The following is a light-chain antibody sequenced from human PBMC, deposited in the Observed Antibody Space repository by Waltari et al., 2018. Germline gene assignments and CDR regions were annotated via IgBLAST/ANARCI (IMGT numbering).Light chain of an antibody. V-gene: IGKV3-11*01. J-gene: IGKJ5*01. Sequence: EIVLTQSPATLSLSPGERATLSCRASQSVSSYLVWYQQKPGQTPRLLIYGASNRATGIRARFSGSGSGTDVTLTISSLESEDCAVYYCHQRSNWPITFGQGTRLEIK. CDR3: HQRSNWPIT. CDR2: GAS. CDR1: QSVSSY.